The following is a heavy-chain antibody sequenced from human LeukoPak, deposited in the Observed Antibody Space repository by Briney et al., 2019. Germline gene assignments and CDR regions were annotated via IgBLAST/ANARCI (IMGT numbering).Heavy chain of an antibody. Sequence: SVKVSCKASGGTFSSNAISWVRQAPGQGLEWMGGIIPIFGTANYAQKFQGRVTITADESTSTAYMELSSLRSEDTAVYYCARVGIRLTRIAAAGPTFWYFDLWGRGTLVTVSS. V-gene: IGHV1-69*01. D-gene: IGHD6-13*01. J-gene: IGHJ2*01. CDR1: GGTFSSNA. CDR2: IIPIFGTA. CDR3: ARVGIRLTRIAAAGPTFWYFDL.